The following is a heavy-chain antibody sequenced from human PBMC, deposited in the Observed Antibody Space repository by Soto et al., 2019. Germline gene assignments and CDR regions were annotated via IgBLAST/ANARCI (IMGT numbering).Heavy chain of an antibody. D-gene: IGHD3-3*02. CDR1: GFSFSDSA. CDR3: ARRGGIRVYDF. CDR2: IRSGANNYLT. J-gene: IGHJ4*02. Sequence: GGSLRLSCAASGFSFSDSAMHWVRQAPGKGLEWIARIRSGANNYLTAYPASVTGRFPISRDDSKNTTYLQMYALTSDATAIYFSARRGGIRVYDFWGQGTLVTVSS. V-gene: IGHV3-73*01.